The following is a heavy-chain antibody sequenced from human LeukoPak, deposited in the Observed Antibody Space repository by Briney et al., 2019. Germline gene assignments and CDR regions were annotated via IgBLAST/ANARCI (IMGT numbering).Heavy chain of an antibody. J-gene: IGHJ4*02. D-gene: IGHD6-19*01. CDR1: GGSINNYF. V-gene: IGHV4-59*01. CDR2: ISSSGST. CDR3: ARDNSGWLVNFDY. Sequence: SETLSPTCTVSGGSINNYFWSWIRQPPGNGLEWIGYISSSGSTNYNPSLKSRVTMSIHTSKNQFSLKLSSVTAADTAVYYCARDNSGWLVNFDYWGQGTLVTVSS.